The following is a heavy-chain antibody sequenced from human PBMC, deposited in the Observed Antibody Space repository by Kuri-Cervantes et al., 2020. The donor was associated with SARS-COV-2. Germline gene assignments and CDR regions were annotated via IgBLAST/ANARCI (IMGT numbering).Heavy chain of an antibody. V-gene: IGHV3-21*01. CDR2: ISSSSSYI. Sequence: GVLKISCAASGFTFSSYSMNWVRQAPGKGLEWVSSISSSSSYIYYADSVKGRFTISRDNAKNSLYLQMNSLRAEDTAVYYCARDLLTQGWFDPWGQGTLVTVSS. CDR1: GFTFSSYS. CDR3: ARDLLTQGWFDP. D-gene: IGHD1-26*01. J-gene: IGHJ5*02.